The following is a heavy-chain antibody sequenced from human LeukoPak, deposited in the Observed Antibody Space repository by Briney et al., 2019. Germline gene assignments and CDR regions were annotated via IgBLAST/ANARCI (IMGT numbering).Heavy chain of an antibody. Sequence: SETLSLTCTVSGGSISSGGYYWSWIRQHPGEGLEWIGYIYYSGSTYYNPSLKSRVTISVDTSKNQFSLKLSSVTAADTAVYYCAREVGDYSSRNFDYWGQGTLVTVSS. V-gene: IGHV4-31*03. CDR3: AREVGDYSSRNFDY. D-gene: IGHD4-17*01. J-gene: IGHJ4*02. CDR1: GGSISSGGYY. CDR2: IYYSGST.